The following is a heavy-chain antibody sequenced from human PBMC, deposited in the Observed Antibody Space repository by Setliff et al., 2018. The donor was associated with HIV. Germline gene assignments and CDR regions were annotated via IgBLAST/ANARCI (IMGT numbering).Heavy chain of an antibody. CDR2: VSSIGNT. Sequence: PSETLSLTCSVSGISINGYYWSWIRQSPRTRLEWIGYVSSIGNTNYNPSLKSRVTISVDTSKNQFSLKLSSVTAADTAVYYCARGGVLRYFDWAYWGQGTLVTV. CDR3: ARGGVLRYFDWAY. CDR1: GISINGYY. D-gene: IGHD3-9*01. V-gene: IGHV4-4*08. J-gene: IGHJ4*02.